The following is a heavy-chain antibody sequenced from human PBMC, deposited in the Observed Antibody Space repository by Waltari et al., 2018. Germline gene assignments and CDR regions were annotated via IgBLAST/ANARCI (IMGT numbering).Heavy chain of an antibody. Sequence: QVQLQESGPGLVKPSQTLSLTCTVSCGSISSGGYYWSWIRQHPGKGLEWIGYIYYSGSTYYNPSLKSRVTISVDTSKNQFSLKLSSVTAADTAVYYCARGYCSGGSCQFDYWGQGTLVTVSS. V-gene: IGHV4-31*03. CDR1: CGSISSGGYY. J-gene: IGHJ4*02. CDR3: ARGYCSGGSCQFDY. CDR2: IYYSGST. D-gene: IGHD2-15*01.